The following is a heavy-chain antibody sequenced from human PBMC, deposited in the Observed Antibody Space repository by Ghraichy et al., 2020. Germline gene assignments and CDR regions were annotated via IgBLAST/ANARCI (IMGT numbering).Heavy chain of an antibody. D-gene: IGHD3-22*01. V-gene: IGHV4-30-4*07. CDR1: GGSISSGGYS. CDR2: IYYSGST. CDR3: ARTNYYDSSGYSPYYYYYYMDV. J-gene: IGHJ6*03. Sequence: SETLSLTCAVSGGSISSGGYSWSWIRHPPGKGLEWIGYIYYSGSTYYNPSLKSRVTISVDTSKNQFSLKLSSVTAADTAVYYCARTNYYDSSGYSPYYYYYYMDVWGKGTTVTVSS.